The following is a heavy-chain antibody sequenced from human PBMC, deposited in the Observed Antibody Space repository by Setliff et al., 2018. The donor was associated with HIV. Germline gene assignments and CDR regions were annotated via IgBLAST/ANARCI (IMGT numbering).Heavy chain of an antibody. D-gene: IGHD3-16*02. CDR3: AKDLRSYRCSIASCSPMDV. Sequence: PGGSLRLSCAASGFTFNTYAMGWVRQALGKGREWVSTIRGSGGSTFYAGSVEGRFTISRDNSKNTLYLQMNRLRVEDTAVYYCAKDLRSYRCSIASCSPMDVWGKGTTVTVSS. CDR1: GFTFNTYA. V-gene: IGHV3-23*01. J-gene: IGHJ6*03. CDR2: IRGSGGST.